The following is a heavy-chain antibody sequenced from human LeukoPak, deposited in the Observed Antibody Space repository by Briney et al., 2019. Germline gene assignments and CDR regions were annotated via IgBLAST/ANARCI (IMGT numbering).Heavy chain of an antibody. Sequence: ASVKVSCKASGSTFTGYYMHWVRQAPGQGLEWMGWINPNSGGTNYAQKFQGRVTTTRDTSISTAYMELSRLRSDDPAVYYCTRVSHCSGGSCYFDPADYWGQGTLVTVSS. CDR1: GSTFTGYY. CDR3: TRVSHCSGGSCYFDPADY. CDR2: INPNSGGT. D-gene: IGHD2-15*01. J-gene: IGHJ4*02. V-gene: IGHV1-2*02.